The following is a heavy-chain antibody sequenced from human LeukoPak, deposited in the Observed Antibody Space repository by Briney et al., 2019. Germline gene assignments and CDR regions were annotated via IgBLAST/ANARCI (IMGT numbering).Heavy chain of an antibody. CDR1: GGSISSYY. D-gene: IGHD4-4*01. CDR3: ARGPWRRSGHDYSNYDDNYYFDY. CDR2: IYYSGST. V-gene: IGHV4-59*01. J-gene: IGHJ4*02. Sequence: SETLSLTCTVSGGSISSYYWSWIRQPPGKGLEWIGYIYYSGSTNYNPSLKSRVTISVDTSKNQFSLKLSSVTAEDTAVYYCARGPWRRSGHDYSNYDDNYYFDYWGQGTLVTVSS.